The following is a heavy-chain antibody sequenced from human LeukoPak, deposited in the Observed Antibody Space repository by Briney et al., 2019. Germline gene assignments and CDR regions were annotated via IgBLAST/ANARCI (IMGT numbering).Heavy chain of an antibody. J-gene: IGHJ4*02. CDR3: ATYASNDYVWGSYRYTVYYFDY. Sequence: GASVTVSCKVSGYTLTELSMHWVRQAPGKGLEWMGGFYPEDCETIYAQKFQGRVTMTEDTSTDTAYMELSSLRSEDTAVYYCATYASNDYVWGSYRYTVYYFDYWGQGTLVTVSS. V-gene: IGHV1-24*01. D-gene: IGHD3-16*02. CDR1: GYTLTELS. CDR2: FYPEDCET.